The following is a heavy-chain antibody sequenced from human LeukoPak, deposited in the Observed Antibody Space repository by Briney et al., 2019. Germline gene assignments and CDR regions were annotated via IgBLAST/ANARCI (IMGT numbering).Heavy chain of an antibody. CDR3: AREGPPIAAAPNSLDY. CDR2: IIPIFGTA. CDR1: GGTFSSYA. J-gene: IGHJ4*02. V-gene: IGHV1-69*13. D-gene: IGHD6-13*01. Sequence: ASVKVSCKASGGTFSSYALSWERQAPGQGLEWMGGIIPIFGTANYAQKFQGRVTITADESTSTAYMELSSLRSEDTAVYYCAREGPPIAAAPNSLDYWGQGTLVTVSS.